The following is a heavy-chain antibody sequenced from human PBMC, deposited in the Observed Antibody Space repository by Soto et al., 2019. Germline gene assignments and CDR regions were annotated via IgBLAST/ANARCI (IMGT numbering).Heavy chain of an antibody. J-gene: IGHJ5*02. CDR2: IYTSGST. Sequence: PSETLSLTCTVSGGSISSYYWSWIRQPAGKGLEWIGRIYTSGSTNYNPSLKSRVTMSVDTSKNQFSLKLSSVTAADTAVYYCARGFSYCSSTSCSNWFDPWGQGTLVTVSS. CDR3: ARGFSYCSSTSCSNWFDP. V-gene: IGHV4-4*07. CDR1: GGSISSYY. D-gene: IGHD2-2*01.